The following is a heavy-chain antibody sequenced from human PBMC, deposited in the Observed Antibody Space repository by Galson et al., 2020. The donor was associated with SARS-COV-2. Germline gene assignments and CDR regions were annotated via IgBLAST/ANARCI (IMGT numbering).Heavy chain of an antibody. CDR2: IIPILGIA. J-gene: IGHJ6*03. V-gene: IGHV1-69*04. CDR1: GGTFSSYT. CDR3: ARDGSRSGGSNYYMDV. D-gene: IGHD2-15*01. Sequence: ASVKVSCKASGGTFSSYTISWVRQAPGQGLEWMGRIIPILGIANYAQKFQGRVTITADKSTSTAYMELSSLRSEDTAVYYCARDGSRSGGSNYYMDVWGKGTTVTVSS.